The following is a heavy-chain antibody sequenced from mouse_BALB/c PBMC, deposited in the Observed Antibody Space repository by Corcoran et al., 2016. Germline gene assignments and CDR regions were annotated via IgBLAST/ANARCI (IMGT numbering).Heavy chain of an antibody. CDR2: INPYNDGT. CDR1: GYTFHRSV. V-gene: IGHV1S136*01. Sequence: EVQLQQSGPALVKPGASVQMSCKASGYTFHRSVMNWVKQKPGQGLEWIGYINPYNDGTKYNEKVKGKATLTSDKSSSTAYMELSSLTSEDSAVYYCAREGRRGYVDVWGAWTTVTVSS. CDR3: AREGRRGYVDV. J-gene: IGHJ1*01.